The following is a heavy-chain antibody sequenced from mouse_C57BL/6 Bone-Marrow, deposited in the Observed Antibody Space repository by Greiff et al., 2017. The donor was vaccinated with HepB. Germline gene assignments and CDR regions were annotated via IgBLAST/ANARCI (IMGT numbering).Heavy chain of an antibody. CDR3: AREGGGRFAY. CDR2: IYPGDGDT. CDR1: GYAFSSSW. Sequence: VQLQQSGPELVKPGASGKISCKASGYAFSSSWMNWVKQRPGKGLEWIGRIYPGDGDTNYNGKFKGKATLTADKSSSTAYMQLSSLTSEDSAVYFCAREGGGRFAYWGQGTLVTVSA. J-gene: IGHJ3*01. V-gene: IGHV1-82*01.